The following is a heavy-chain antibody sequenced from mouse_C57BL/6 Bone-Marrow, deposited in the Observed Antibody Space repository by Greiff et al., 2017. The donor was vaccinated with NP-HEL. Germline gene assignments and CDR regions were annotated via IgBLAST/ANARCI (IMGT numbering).Heavy chain of an antibody. CDR3: ARGLRYYYWYFDV. CDR2: IDPSDSYT. Sequence: QLQQPGAELVRPGTSVKLSCKASGYTFTSYWMHWVKQRPGQGLEWIGVIDPSDSYTNYNQKFKGKATLTVDTSSSTAYMQLSSLTSEDSAVYYCARGLRYYYWYFDVWGTGTTVTVSS. CDR1: GYTFTSYW. J-gene: IGHJ1*03. D-gene: IGHD1-1*01. V-gene: IGHV1-59*01.